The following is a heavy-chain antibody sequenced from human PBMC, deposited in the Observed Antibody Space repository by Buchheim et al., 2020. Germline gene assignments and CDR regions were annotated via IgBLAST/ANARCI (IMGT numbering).Heavy chain of an antibody. Sequence: QVQLVESGGGVVQPGRSLRLSCAASGFIFSTYGMHWVRQAPGKGLEWVAVISSDGSNKYYADSVKGRSTISRDNSKDTLFLQMNSLRAEDTAVYYCATASSWFFFDYWGQGTL. CDR2: ISSDGSNK. CDR1: GFIFSTYG. V-gene: IGHV3-30*03. D-gene: IGHD6-13*01. CDR3: ATASSWFFFDY. J-gene: IGHJ4*02.